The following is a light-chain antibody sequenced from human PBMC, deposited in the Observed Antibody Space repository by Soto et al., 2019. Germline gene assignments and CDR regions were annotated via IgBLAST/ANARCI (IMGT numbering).Light chain of an antibody. V-gene: IGKV1-5*03. CDR1: QSISSW. CDR3: QQYNSYLYT. CDR2: KAS. Sequence: DIQMTQSPSTLSASVGDRVTITCRASQSISSWLAWYQQKSGEAPKLLIYKASSLESGVPSRFSGSGSGTEFTLTISSLQPDDFATYYCQQYNSYLYTFGQGTNLEIK. J-gene: IGKJ2*01.